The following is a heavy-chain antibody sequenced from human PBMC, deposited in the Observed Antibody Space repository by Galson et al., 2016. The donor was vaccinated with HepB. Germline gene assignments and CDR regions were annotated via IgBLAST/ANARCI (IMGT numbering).Heavy chain of an antibody. CDR1: GFTFTNYW. D-gene: IGHD4-11*01. CDR3: APTTVGSGGTRRFDH. CDR2: VSPNGGEE. Sequence: SLRLSRAASGFTFTNYWMNWVRQTPGKGLEWVANVSPNGGEEYYVDSVKGRFTISRDNAGTSLFLQMDSLRVDDTAVYYCAPTTVGSGGTRRFDHWGHGILVTVSS. J-gene: IGHJ4*01. V-gene: IGHV3-7*02.